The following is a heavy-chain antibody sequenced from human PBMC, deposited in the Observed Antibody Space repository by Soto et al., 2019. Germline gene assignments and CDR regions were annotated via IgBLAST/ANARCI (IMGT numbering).Heavy chain of an antibody. CDR2: ISGSGGST. J-gene: IGHJ6*02. Sequence: LRLSCAASGFTFSSYAMSWVRQAPGKGLEWVSAISGSGGSTYYADSVKGRFTISRDNSKNTLYLQMNSLRAEDTAVYYCAKVIHTTRTSDYYYYGMDVWGQGTTVTVSS. D-gene: IGHD1-1*01. CDR1: GFTFSSYA. V-gene: IGHV3-23*01. CDR3: AKVIHTTRTSDYYYYGMDV.